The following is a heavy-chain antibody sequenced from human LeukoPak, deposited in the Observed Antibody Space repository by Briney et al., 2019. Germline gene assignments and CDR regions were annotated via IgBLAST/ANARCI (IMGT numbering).Heavy chain of an antibody. D-gene: IGHD3-22*01. V-gene: IGHV1-69*05. CDR2: IIPIFGTA. CDR3: ARGSSGYPRYFDY. CDR1: GGTFSSYA. Sequence: SVKVSCKASGGTFSSYAISWVRQAPGQGLEWMGGIIPIFGTANYAQKFQGRVTITTDESTSTAYMELSSLRSEDTAVYYCARGSSGYPRYFDYWGQGTLVTVSS. J-gene: IGHJ4*02.